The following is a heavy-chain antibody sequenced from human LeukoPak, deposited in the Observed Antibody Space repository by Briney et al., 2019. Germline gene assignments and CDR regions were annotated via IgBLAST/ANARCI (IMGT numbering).Heavy chain of an antibody. CDR1: GFTFSSYG. D-gene: IGHD3-10*01. Sequence: GRSLRLSCAASGFTFSSYGVHWVRQAPGKGLEWVAVISYDGSSRTYADSVKGRFTISRDNSKNTLYLQMNSLRAEDTAVYYCAKDYYGSGKGYFDYWGQGTLVTVSS. V-gene: IGHV3-30*18. CDR3: AKDYYGSGKGYFDY. J-gene: IGHJ4*02. CDR2: ISYDGSSR.